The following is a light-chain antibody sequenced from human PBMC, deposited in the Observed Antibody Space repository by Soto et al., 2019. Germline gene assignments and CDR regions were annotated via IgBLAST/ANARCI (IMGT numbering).Light chain of an antibody. J-gene: IGKJ4*01. V-gene: IGKV1-17*03. CDR3: LQHNSFPLT. CDR2: DAS. CDR1: QGITNS. Sequence: DIQMTQSPSAMSASVGDRVTITCRASQGITNSLVWFQQKPGKVPKRLIYDASRLESGVPSRFSGSGSGTEFTLTISNLQPEDFATYHCLQHNSFPLTFGGGTKVEI.